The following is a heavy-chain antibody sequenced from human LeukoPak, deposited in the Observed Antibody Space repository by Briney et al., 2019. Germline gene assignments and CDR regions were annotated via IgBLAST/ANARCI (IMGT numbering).Heavy chain of an antibody. CDR3: ARGGRLLSS. CDR1: GGSFSGYY. J-gene: IGHJ4*02. D-gene: IGHD2-21*01. CDR2: INHSGST. Sequence: PSETLSLTCAVYGGSFSGYYWSWIRQPPGKGLEWIGEINHSGSTNYNPSLKSRVTISVDTSKNQFSLKLSSVTAADTAVYYCARGGRLLSSRGQGTLVTVSS. V-gene: IGHV4-34*01.